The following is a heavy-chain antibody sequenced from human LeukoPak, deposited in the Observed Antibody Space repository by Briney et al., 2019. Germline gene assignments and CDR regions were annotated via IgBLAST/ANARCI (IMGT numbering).Heavy chain of an antibody. V-gene: IGHV3-23*01. D-gene: IGHD2-2*01. Sequence: GGSLRLSCAASGFTFSSYAMSWVRQAPGKGLEWVSAISGSGGSTYYADSVKGRFTVSRDNSKNTLYLQMNSLRAEDTAVYYCAKDALYCSSTSCYYYYMDVWGKGTTVTVSS. J-gene: IGHJ6*03. CDR3: AKDALYCSSTSCYYYYMDV. CDR1: GFTFSSYA. CDR2: ISGSGGST.